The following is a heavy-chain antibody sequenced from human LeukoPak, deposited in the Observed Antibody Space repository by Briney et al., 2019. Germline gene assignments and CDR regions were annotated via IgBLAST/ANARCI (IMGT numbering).Heavy chain of an antibody. V-gene: IGHV3-9*01. J-gene: IGHJ4*02. CDR2: ISWNSGSI. CDR3: AKKLFSGMGYYFDS. Sequence: GRSLRLSCAASGFTFDDYAMHWVRQAPGKGLEWVSGISWNSGSIGYADSAKGRFTISRDNAKNSLYLQMNSLRAEDTALYYCAKKLFSGMGYYFDSWGQGTLVTVSS. D-gene: IGHD3-10*01. CDR1: GFTFDDYA.